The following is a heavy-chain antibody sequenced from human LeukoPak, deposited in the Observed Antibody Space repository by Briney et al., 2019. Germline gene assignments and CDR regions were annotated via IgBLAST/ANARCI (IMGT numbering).Heavy chain of an antibody. V-gene: IGHV3-30*05. CDR2: ISYDGSNK. CDR1: GFTFSSYS. CDR3: ASWDSGSSDY. D-gene: IGHD1-26*01. Sequence: GSLRLSCAASGFTFSSYSMNWVRQAPGKGLEWVAVISYDGSNKYYADSVKGRFTISRDNSKNTLYLQMNSLRAEDTAVYYCASWDSGSSDYWGQGTLVTVSS. J-gene: IGHJ4*02.